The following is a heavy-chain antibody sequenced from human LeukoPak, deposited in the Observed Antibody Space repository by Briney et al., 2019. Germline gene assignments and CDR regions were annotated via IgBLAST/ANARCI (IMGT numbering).Heavy chain of an antibody. Sequence: SETLSLTCTVSGGSISSSTSYWGWLRQPPGKGLEWIGTIYYTGSTYYNPSLKSRVTLSVDTSKNQFSLKLSSVTAADTAVYYCARRGKHAAAGSYYFDYWGQGTLVTVSS. V-gene: IGHV4-39*01. CDR1: GGSISSSTSY. J-gene: IGHJ4*02. D-gene: IGHD6-13*01. CDR2: IYYTGST. CDR3: ARRGKHAAAGSYYFDY.